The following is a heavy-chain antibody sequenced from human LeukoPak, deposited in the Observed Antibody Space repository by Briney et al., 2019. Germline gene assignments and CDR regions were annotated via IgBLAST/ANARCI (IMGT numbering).Heavy chain of an antibody. D-gene: IGHD5-12*01. CDR1: GGSFSGYY. Sequence: SETLSLTCAVYGGSFSGYYWSWIRQPPGKGLEWIGEINHSGSTNYNPSLKSRVTISVDTSKNQFSLKLSSVTAADTAVYYCARHYLGYSRVWGQGTLVTVSS. J-gene: IGHJ4*02. CDR2: INHSGST. CDR3: ARHYLGYSRV. V-gene: IGHV4-34*01.